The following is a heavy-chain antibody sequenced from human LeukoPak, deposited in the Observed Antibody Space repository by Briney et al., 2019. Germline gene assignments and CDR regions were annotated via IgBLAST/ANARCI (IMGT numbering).Heavy chain of an antibody. V-gene: IGHV3-30*02. Sequence: PGGSLRLSCAASRITFSTYGMHWVRQAPGKGLEWVAFVRYDGNNKHYADSVKGRFTISRDNSKNTLYLQMNSLRAEDTAIYYCARDAWFDPWGQGTVVTVSS. CDR3: ARDAWFDP. CDR2: VRYDGNNK. J-gene: IGHJ5*02. CDR1: RITFSTYG.